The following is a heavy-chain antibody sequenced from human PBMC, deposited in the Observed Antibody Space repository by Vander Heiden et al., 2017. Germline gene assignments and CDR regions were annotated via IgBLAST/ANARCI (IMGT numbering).Heavy chain of an antibody. CDR1: GFIFDDYA. CDR2: ISWNSGSI. Sequence: EVQLVESGGGLVQPGRSLRLSCAASGFIFDDYAMHWVRQAPGKGLEWVSGISWNSGSIGYADSVKGRFTISRDNAKNSLYLQMNSLRTEDTALYYCAKDSNYDGLLGWFDPWGQGTLVTVSS. CDR3: AKDSNYDGLLGWFDP. V-gene: IGHV3-9*01. J-gene: IGHJ5*02. D-gene: IGHD3-22*01.